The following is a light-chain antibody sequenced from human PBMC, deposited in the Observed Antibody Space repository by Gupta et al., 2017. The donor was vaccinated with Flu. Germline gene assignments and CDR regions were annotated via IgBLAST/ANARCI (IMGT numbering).Light chain of an antibody. CDR2: CAS. V-gene: IGKV4-1*01. J-gene: IGKJ4*01. CDR3: QQYYTTPIT. Sequence: DIVMTQSPDSLAVALGERATINCKSSQSLLYTPNNKHYLAWYQQKQGQPPKLLIYCASTRESGVPDRFSGSESGTDFTLTISSLQAEDVAVYYCQQYYTTPITFGGGTKVEIK. CDR1: QSLLYTPNNKHY.